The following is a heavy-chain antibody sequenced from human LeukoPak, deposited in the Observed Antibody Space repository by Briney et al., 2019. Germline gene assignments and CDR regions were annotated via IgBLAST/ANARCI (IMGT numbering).Heavy chain of an antibody. V-gene: IGHV3-15*07. Sequence: GGSLRLSCAASRFSFSLYNMNWVRQAPGKGLEWVGHIRSKADGGTPDYIAPVKGRFTISRDDSKDTLYLQMNSLNTEDTAMYYCTTRSPARYCSDGACYSSADYWGQGTLVTVSS. CDR3: TTRSPARYCSDGACYSSADY. D-gene: IGHD2-15*01. CDR2: IRSKADGGTP. J-gene: IGHJ4*02. CDR1: RFSFSLYN.